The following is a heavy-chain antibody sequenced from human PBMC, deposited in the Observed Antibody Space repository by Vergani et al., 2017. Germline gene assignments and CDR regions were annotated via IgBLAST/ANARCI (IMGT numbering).Heavy chain of an antibody. Sequence: VQLVESGGGVVQPGRSLRLSCAASGFTFSSYGMHWVRQAPGKGLEWVAIIWYDGSNKYYGDSVKGRFTISRDNSKNTLYLQMNSLRDEDTAVYYCARDRGVDGFDPWGQGTLVTVSS. CDR2: IWYDGSNK. V-gene: IGHV3-33*01. CDR3: ARDRGVDGFDP. D-gene: IGHD5-12*01. J-gene: IGHJ5*02. CDR1: GFTFSSYG.